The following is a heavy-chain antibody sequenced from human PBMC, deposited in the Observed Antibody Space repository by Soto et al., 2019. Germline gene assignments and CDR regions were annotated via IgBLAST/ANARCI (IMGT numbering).Heavy chain of an antibody. Sequence: PSQTLSLTFAISGDSVSSNSAAWNWIRQSPSRGLEWLGRTYYRSKWYNDYAVSVKSRITINPDTSKNQFSLQLNSVTPEDTAVYYCARGLYSSSWHLNWFDPWGQGTLVTVSS. CDR1: GDSVSSNSAA. J-gene: IGHJ5*02. CDR3: ARGLYSSSWHLNWFDP. CDR2: TYYRSKWYN. D-gene: IGHD6-13*01. V-gene: IGHV6-1*01.